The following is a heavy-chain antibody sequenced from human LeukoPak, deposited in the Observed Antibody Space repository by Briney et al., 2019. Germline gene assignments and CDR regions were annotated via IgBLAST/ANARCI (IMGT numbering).Heavy chain of an antibody. J-gene: IGHJ6*03. CDR2: IYSGGST. CDR1: RFTVSSNY. V-gene: IGHV3-53*01. Sequence: PGGSLRLSCAASRFTVSSNYMSWVRQAPGKGLEWVSVIYSGGSTYYADSVKGRFTISRDNSKNTLYLQMNSLRAEDTAVYYCAREGRGGDRYYYYYMDVWGKGTTVTVSS. CDR3: AREGRGGDRYYYYYMDV. D-gene: IGHD2-21*02.